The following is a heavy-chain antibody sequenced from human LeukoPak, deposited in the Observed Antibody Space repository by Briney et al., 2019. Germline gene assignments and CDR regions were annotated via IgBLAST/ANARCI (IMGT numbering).Heavy chain of an antibody. V-gene: IGHV4-4*07. CDR3: ARDSPSHTHSMGGITYYYYMDV. CDR1: GGSISSYY. Sequence: PSETLSLTCTVSGGSISSYYWSWIRQPAGKGLEWIGRIYTSGSTNYNPSLKSRVTMSVDTSKNQFSLKLSSVTAADTAVYYCARDSPSHTHSMGGITYYYYMDVWGKGTTVTVSS. CDR2: IYTSGST. D-gene: IGHD1-26*01. J-gene: IGHJ6*03.